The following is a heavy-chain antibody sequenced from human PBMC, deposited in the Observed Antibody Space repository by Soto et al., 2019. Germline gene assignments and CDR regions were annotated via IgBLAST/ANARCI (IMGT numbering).Heavy chain of an antibody. V-gene: IGHV4-34*01. CDR1: GGSFSGYY. J-gene: IGHJ6*02. D-gene: IGHD3-3*01. CDR2: INLSGST. Sequence: SETLSLTCAVYGGSFSGYYWSWIRQPPGKGLEWIGEINLSGSTNYNPSLKSRVTISVDTSKNQFSLKLSSVTAADTAVYYCARGAGSGEAGLYYYYGLDIWGQGPPMTVSS. CDR3: ARGAGSGEAGLYYYYGLDI.